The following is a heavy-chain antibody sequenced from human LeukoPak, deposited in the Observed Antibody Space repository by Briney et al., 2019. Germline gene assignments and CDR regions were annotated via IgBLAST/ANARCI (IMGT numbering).Heavy chain of an antibody. Sequence: PSQTLSLTCTVSGGSISSGDYYWSWIRQPPGKGLEWIGYIYYSGSTYYNPSLKSRVTISVDTSKNQFSLKLSSVTAADTAVYYCARDSITMVRGVRNFNGMDVWGQGTTVTVSS. V-gene: IGHV4-30-4*01. J-gene: IGHJ6*02. CDR1: GGSISSGDYY. CDR2: IYYSGST. CDR3: ARDSITMVRGVRNFNGMDV. D-gene: IGHD3-10*01.